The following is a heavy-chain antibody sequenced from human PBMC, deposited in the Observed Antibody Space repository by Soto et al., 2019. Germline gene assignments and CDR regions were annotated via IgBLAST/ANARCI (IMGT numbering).Heavy chain of an antibody. Sequence: EVQLVESGGGLVQPGGSLRLSCAASGFTFSSYDMHWVRQATGKGLEWVSAIGTAGDTYYPGSVKGRFTISRENAKNSVYLQMNSLRAEDTAVYYCARGFRGASYYDYWGQGTLVTVSS. J-gene: IGHJ4*02. CDR1: GFTFSSYD. CDR2: IGTAGDT. CDR3: ARGFRGASYYDY. V-gene: IGHV3-13*04. D-gene: IGHD3-10*01.